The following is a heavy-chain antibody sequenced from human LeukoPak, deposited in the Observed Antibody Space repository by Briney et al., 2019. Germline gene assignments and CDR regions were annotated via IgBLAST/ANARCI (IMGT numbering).Heavy chain of an antibody. CDR2: IYYSGST. J-gene: IGHJ4*02. CDR3: ARSYGGARPLDY. D-gene: IGHD4-23*01. CDR1: GGSISSYY. V-gene: IGHV4-59*01. Sequence: PSETLSLTCTVSGGSISSYYWSWIRQPPGKGLEWIGYIYYSGSTNYNPSLKSRVTISVDTSKNQFSLKLRSVTAADTAVYYCARSYGGARPLDYWGQGTLVTVSS.